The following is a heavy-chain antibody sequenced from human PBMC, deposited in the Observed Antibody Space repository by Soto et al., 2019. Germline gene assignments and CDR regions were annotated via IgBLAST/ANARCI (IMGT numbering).Heavy chain of an antibody. V-gene: IGHV3-74*01. D-gene: IGHD1-26*01. Sequence: VQLVESGGGLVQPGGSLRLSCAASGFTFSSYWMHWVRQAPGKELVWVSRINSDGTTTTYADPVKGRFTISRDNAKNTVYLQMNSLRAEDTAVYYCATVGTGSYNWFDPWGRGTLVTVSS. J-gene: IGHJ5*02. CDR1: GFTFSSYW. CDR2: INSDGTTT. CDR3: ATVGTGSYNWFDP.